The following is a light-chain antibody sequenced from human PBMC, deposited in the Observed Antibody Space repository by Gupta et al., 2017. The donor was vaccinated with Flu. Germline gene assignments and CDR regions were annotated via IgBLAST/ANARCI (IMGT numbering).Light chain of an antibody. V-gene: IGKV3-15*01. CDR1: QSVSSN. J-gene: IGKJ2*03. Sequence: EIVMTQSPATLSVSPGERATLSCRASQSVSSNLAWYQQKPGQAPRLLIYRSSTRATGIPARFSGSGSGTEFTLTISSRQSEDFAVYYCQQYNDWPPYSFGQGTKMEIK. CDR2: RSS. CDR3: QQYNDWPPYS.